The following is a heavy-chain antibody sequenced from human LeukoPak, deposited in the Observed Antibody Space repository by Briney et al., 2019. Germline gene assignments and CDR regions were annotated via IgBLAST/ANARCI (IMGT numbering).Heavy chain of an antibody. V-gene: IGHV3-33*01. CDR1: GFTFSSYG. D-gene: IGHD6-13*01. J-gene: IGHJ6*02. CDR2: IWYDGSNK. Sequence: TGGSLRLSCAASGFTFSSYGMHWVRQAPGKGLEWVAVIWYDGSNKYYADFVKGRFTISRDNSKNTLYLQMNSLRAEDTAVYYCARDNGESSSWLYYYYYGMDVWGQGTTVTVSS. CDR3: ARDNGESSSWLYYYYYGMDV.